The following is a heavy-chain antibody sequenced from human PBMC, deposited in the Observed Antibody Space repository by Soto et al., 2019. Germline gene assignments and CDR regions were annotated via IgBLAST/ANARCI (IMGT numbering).Heavy chain of an antibody. J-gene: IGHJ6*02. Sequence: GGSLRLSCAASGFTFSAYWMHWVRQAPGKGLVWVSRTNTDGTATTYADCVEGRFTISRDNAKNMLYLQMNSLRAEDTAVYYCTRGHYYGMDVWGQGTTVTVSS. CDR1: GFTFSAYW. V-gene: IGHV3-74*03. CDR2: TNTDGTAT. CDR3: TRGHYYGMDV.